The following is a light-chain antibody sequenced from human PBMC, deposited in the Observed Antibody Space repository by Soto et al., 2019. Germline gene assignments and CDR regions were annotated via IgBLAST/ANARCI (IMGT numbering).Light chain of an antibody. V-gene: IGLV2-14*01. CDR3: RSYTRSTTWV. J-gene: IGLJ3*02. Sequence: QSALTQPASVSGSPGQSITISCTGTSSDIGGYDYVSWFQQHPGKAPKLIISRVTYRPSGLSNRFSGCRSGNTASLTISGLQAGDEAVYFCRSYTRSTTWVFGGGTKLTVL. CDR1: SSDIGGYDY. CDR2: RVT.